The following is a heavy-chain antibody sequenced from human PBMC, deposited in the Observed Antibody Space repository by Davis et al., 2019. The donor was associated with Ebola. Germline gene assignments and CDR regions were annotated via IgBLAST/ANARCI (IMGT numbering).Heavy chain of an antibody. CDR1: GFTFSDYY. V-gene: IGHV3-11*06. CDR2: ISSSSSYT. Sequence: GESLKISCAASGFTFSDYYMSWIRQAPGKGLEWVSYISSSSSYTNYADSVKGRFTISRDNSKNTLYLQMNSLRAEDTAVYYCARGTVTTFDYWGQGTLVTVSS. D-gene: IGHD4-11*01. J-gene: IGHJ4*02. CDR3: ARGTVTTFDY.